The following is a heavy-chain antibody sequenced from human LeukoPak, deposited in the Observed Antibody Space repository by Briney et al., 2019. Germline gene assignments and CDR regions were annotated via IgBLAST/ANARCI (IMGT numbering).Heavy chain of an antibody. V-gene: IGHV3-21*01. CDR3: ARDPIEMATISRGAFDI. CDR1: GHTSTTYA. Sequence: SCKASGHTSTTYAIHWVRQAPGKGLEWVSSISSSSSYIYYADSVKGRFTISRDNAKNSLYLQMNSLRAEDTAVYYCARDPIEMATISRGAFDIWGQGTMVTVSS. J-gene: IGHJ3*02. D-gene: IGHD5-24*01. CDR2: ISSSSSYI.